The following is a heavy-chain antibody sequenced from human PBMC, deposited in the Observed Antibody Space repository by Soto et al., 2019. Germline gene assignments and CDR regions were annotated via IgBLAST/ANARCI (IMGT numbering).Heavy chain of an antibody. CDR2: IVVGSGNT. Sequence: QMQLVQSGPEVKKPGTSVKVSCKASGFTFTSSAVQWVRQARGQRLEWIGWIVVGSGNTNYAQKFQERVTITRDMSTSTAYMELSSLRSEDTAVHYCAADGDRPFYYGMDVWGQGTTVTVSS. V-gene: IGHV1-58*01. J-gene: IGHJ6*02. D-gene: IGHD3-10*01. CDR3: AADGDRPFYYGMDV. CDR1: GFTFTSSA.